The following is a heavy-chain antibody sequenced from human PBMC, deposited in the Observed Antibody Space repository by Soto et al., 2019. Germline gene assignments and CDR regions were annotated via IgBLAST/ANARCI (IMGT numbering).Heavy chain of an antibody. CDR2: ISAYNGNT. V-gene: IGHV1-18*01. Sequence: ASVTVSCTASVYTFTSYGIIWVRQAPGQGLEWMGWISAYNGNTNYAQKLQGRVTMTTDTSTSTAYMELRSLRSDDTAVYYCARDGNNYDPFDYWGQGTLVTVSS. J-gene: IGHJ4*02. CDR3: ARDGNNYDPFDY. CDR1: VYTFTSYG. D-gene: IGHD5-18*01.